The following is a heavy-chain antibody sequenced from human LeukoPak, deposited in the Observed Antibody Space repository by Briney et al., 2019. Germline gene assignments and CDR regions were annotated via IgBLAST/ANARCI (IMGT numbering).Heavy chain of an antibody. CDR2: ISSSGSTI. D-gene: IGHD3-22*01. CDR3: ARGTNYYDSSGYYY. CDR1: GFTFSDYY. V-gene: IGHV3-11*01. Sequence: GGSLRLSCAASGFTFSDYYVSWIRQAPGKGLEWVSYISSSGSTIYYADFVKGRFTISRDNAKNSLYLQMNSLGAEDTAVYYCARGTNYYDSSGYYYWGQGTLVTVSS. J-gene: IGHJ4*02.